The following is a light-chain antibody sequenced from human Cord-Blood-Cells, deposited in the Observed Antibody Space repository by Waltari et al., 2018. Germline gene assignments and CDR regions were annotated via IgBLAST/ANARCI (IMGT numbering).Light chain of an antibody. J-gene: IGLJ2*01. CDR3: QSYDSSLSGSV. Sequence: PPPPPAVAGPPQRGATTSTTRSTTNVGAGYDVHWYQQLPGTAPKLLIYGNSNRPSGVPDRFSGSKSGTSASLAITGLQAEDEADYYCQSYDSSLSGSVFGGGTKLTVL. V-gene: IGLV1-40*01. CDR1: TTNVGAGYD. CDR2: GNS.